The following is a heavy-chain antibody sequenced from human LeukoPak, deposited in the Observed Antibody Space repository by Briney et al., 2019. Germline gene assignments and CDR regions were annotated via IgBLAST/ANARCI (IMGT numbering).Heavy chain of an antibody. CDR3: ATRYDSNELHWPAAFDI. CDR1: GYTLTELS. CDR2: FDPEDGET. Sequence: GASVKVSCKVSGYTLTELSMHWVRQAPGKGLEWMGGFDPEDGETIYAQKFQGRVTMTEDTSTDTAYMEPSSLRSEDTAVYYCATRYDSNELHWPAAFDIWGQGTMVTVSS. J-gene: IGHJ3*02. D-gene: IGHD3-22*01. V-gene: IGHV1-24*01.